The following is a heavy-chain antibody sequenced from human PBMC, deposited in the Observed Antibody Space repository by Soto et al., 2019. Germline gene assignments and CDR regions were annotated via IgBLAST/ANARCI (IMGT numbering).Heavy chain of an antibody. CDR3: ARVEGYCSGGSCYYYYYYGMDV. CDR2: ISAYNGNT. Sequence: QVQLVQSGAEVKKPGASVKVSCKASGYTFASYGISWVRQAPGQGLEWMGWISAYNGNTNYAQKLQGRVTMTTDTSTSTAYMELRSLRSDDTAVYYCARVEGYCSGGSCYYYYYYGMDVWGQGTTVTVSS. CDR1: GYTFASYG. D-gene: IGHD2-15*01. J-gene: IGHJ6*02. V-gene: IGHV1-18*01.